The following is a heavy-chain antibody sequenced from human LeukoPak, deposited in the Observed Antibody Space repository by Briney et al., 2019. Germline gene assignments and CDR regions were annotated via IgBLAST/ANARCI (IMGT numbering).Heavy chain of an antibody. V-gene: IGHV3-23*01. Sequence: GGSLRLSCAASGFTVKNYAMTWVRQAPGKGLEWVSLISGNGATTYYGDSVQGRFIVSRDNSRPTMYLQMNRLRVEDTAVYYCVRKEAQHLAFLLGAFDVWGQGTTVTVSS. CDR1: GFTVKNYA. D-gene: IGHD2-2*01. CDR3: VRKEAQHLAFLLGAFDV. CDR2: ISGNGATT. J-gene: IGHJ3*01.